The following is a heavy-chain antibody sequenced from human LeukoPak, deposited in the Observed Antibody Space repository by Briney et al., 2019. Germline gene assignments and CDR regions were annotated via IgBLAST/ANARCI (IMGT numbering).Heavy chain of an antibody. Sequence: SETLSLTCTVSGGPISSSPYYWGWIRQPPGKGLEWIGTIYYSGSTYYNPSLKSRVTISVDTSKTQFSLKLSSVSAADTAVYYYARRVGGSGSYYTYDYWGQGTLVTVSS. V-gene: IGHV4-39*01. CDR3: ARRVGGSGSYYTYDY. D-gene: IGHD3-10*01. CDR2: IYYSGST. J-gene: IGHJ4*02. CDR1: GGPISSSPYY.